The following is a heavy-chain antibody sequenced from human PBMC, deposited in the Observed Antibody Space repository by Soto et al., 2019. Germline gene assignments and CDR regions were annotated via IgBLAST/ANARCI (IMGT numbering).Heavy chain of an antibody. CDR2: ISSSSSYI. D-gene: IGHD3-22*01. Sequence: EVQLAESGGGLVKPGGSLRLSCAASGFTFSSYSMNWVRQAPGKGLEWVSSISSSSSYIYYADSVKGRFTISRDNAKNSLYLQMNSLRAEDTAVYYCARDSYDSSGYYSIFDYWGQGTLVTVSS. V-gene: IGHV3-21*01. J-gene: IGHJ4*02. CDR1: GFTFSSYS. CDR3: ARDSYDSSGYYSIFDY.